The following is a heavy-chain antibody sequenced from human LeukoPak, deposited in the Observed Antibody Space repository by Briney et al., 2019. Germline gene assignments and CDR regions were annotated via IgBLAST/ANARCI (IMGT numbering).Heavy chain of an antibody. CDR3: ARDLTAGRLVAGVVY. Sequence: ASVKVSCKASGYTFTSYGISWVRQAPGQGLEWMGWISAYNGNTNYAQKLQGRVTMTTDTSTSTAYMELRSLRSDDTAVYYCARDLTAGRLVAGVVYWGQGTLVTVSS. D-gene: IGHD7-27*01. CDR1: GYTFTSYG. J-gene: IGHJ4*02. V-gene: IGHV1-18*01. CDR2: ISAYNGNT.